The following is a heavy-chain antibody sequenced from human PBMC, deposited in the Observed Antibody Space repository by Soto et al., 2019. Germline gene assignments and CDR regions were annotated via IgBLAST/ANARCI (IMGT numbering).Heavy chain of an antibody. CDR3: ARDYVTGDRFDY. CDR2: IYYSGST. V-gene: IGHV4-39*07. J-gene: IGHJ4*02. Sequence: SETLSLTCTVSGGSISSSSYYWGWIRQPPGKGLEWIGSIYYSGSTYYNPSLKSRVTISVDTSKNQFSLKLSSVTAADTAVYYCARDYVTGDRFDYWGQGSLVTVSS. D-gene: IGHD7-27*01. CDR1: GGSISSSSYY.